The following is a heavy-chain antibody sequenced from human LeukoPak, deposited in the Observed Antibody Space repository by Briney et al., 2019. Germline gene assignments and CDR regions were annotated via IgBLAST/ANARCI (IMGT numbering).Heavy chain of an antibody. Sequence: GASVKVSCKASGGTFSSYAISWVRQAPGQGLEWMGRIIPILGIANYAQKFQGRVTITADKSTSTAYMELSSLRSEDTAVYYCARDKGGYDELDYWGQGTLVIVSS. CDR3: ARDKGGYDELDY. V-gene: IGHV1-69*04. CDR1: GGTFSSYA. J-gene: IGHJ4*02. CDR2: IIPILGIA. D-gene: IGHD5-12*01.